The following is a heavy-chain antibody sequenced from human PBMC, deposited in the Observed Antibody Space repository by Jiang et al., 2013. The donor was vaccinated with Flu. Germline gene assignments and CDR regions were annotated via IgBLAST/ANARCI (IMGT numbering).Heavy chain of an antibody. D-gene: IGHD6-19*01. J-gene: IGHJ4*02. Sequence: VQLLESGGGVVQPGRSLRLSCAASGFTFNTYGMHWVRQAPGKGLEWVAVIWYDGNNKYYADSVKGRFTISRDTSKNTLYLQMNSLRAEDTAVYYCARDIEITSGSGWNRLQYYFDYWGQGTLVTVSS. V-gene: IGHV3-33*01. CDR1: GFTFNTYG. CDR2: IWYDGNNK. CDR3: ARDIEITSGSGWNRLQYYFDY.